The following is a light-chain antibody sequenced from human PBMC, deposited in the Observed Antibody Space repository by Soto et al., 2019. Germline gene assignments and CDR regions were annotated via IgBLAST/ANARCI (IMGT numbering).Light chain of an antibody. CDR2: DNN. CDR1: SSNIGNNY. J-gene: IGLJ1*01. CDR3: GTWDSSLSLYV. V-gene: IGLV1-51*01. Sequence: GLAHRSPLSPDPGQKDTIPCSGSSSNIGNNYVSWYQQLPGTAPKLLIYDNNKRPSGIPDRFSGSKSGTSATLGITGLQTGDEADYYCGTWDSSLSLYVFGTGTKVTV.